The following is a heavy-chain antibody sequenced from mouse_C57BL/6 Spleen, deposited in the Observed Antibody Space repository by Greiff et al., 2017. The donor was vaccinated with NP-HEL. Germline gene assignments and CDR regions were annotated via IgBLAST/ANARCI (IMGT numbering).Heavy chain of an antibody. Sequence: QVHVKQSGAELVRPGASVTLSCKASGYTFTDYEMHWVKQTPVHGLEWIGAIDPETGGTAYNQKFKGKAILTADKSSSTAYMELRSLTSEDSAVYYCTRGYYGNYDYAMDYWGQGTSVTVSS. D-gene: IGHD2-1*01. CDR1: GYTFTDYE. J-gene: IGHJ4*01. V-gene: IGHV1-15*01. CDR2: IDPETGGT. CDR3: TRGYYGNYDYAMDY.